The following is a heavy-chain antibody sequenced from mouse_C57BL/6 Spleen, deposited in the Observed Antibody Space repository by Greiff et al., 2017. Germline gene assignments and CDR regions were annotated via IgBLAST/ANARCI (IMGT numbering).Heavy chain of an antibody. V-gene: IGHV1-80*01. CDR2: IYPGDGDT. J-gene: IGHJ3*01. CDR3: ARRGGSSTGFAY. CDR1: GYAFSSYW. D-gene: IGHD1-1*01. Sequence: VKLMESGAELVKPGASVKISCKASGYAFSSYWMNWVKQRPGKGLEWIGQIYPGDGDTNYNGKFKGKATLTADKSSSTAYMQLSSLTSEDSAVYFCARRGGSSTGFAYWGQGTLVTVSA.